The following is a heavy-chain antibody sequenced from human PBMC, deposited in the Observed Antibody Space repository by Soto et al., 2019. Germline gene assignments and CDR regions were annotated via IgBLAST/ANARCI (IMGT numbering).Heavy chain of an antibody. Sequence: EVQLVESGGGLVQLGGSLGRYCVASGFTLSSCWMHWVRQSPGKGLVWVSRINSDGSITSYADSVKGRFTISRDNAKNTLYLQMHSLRVEDTAVYYCVGDRIGYNYDFDHWCQGTLVTVSS. CDR3: VGDRIGYNYDFDH. D-gene: IGHD5-18*01. V-gene: IGHV3-74*01. CDR1: GFTLSSCW. CDR2: INSDGSIT. J-gene: IGHJ4*02.